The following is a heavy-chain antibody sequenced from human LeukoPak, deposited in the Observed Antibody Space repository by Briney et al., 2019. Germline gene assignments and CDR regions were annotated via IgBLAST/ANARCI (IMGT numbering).Heavy chain of an antibody. D-gene: IGHD3-10*02. J-gene: IGHJ4*02. CDR1: GFSLSSHA. V-gene: IGHV3-23*01. Sequence: GGSLRLSCAASGFSLSSHAMNWVRQAPGKRLEWVSAISGSGSGTDYADSVKGRFTISRDNSKNTVYLQMNSLRAEDTALYYCAKDVRGYNRPVDYWGQGTLVTVSS. CDR3: AKDVRGYNRPVDY. CDR2: ISGSGSGT.